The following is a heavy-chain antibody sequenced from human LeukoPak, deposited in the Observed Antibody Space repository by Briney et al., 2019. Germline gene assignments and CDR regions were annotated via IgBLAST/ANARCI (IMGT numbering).Heavy chain of an antibody. CDR3: AMIAAAGSYDP. D-gene: IGHD6-13*01. CDR1: GGSISSGSYY. Sequence: SQTLSLTCTVSGGSISSGSYYWGWIRQPPGKGLEWIGSIYHSGSTYYNPSLKSRVTISVDTSKNQFSLKLSSVTAADTAVYYCAMIAAAGSYDPWGQGTLVTVSS. V-gene: IGHV4-39*07. J-gene: IGHJ5*02. CDR2: IYHSGST.